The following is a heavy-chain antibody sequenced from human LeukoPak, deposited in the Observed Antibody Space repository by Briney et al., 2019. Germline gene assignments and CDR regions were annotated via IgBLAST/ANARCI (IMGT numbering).Heavy chain of an antibody. CDR3: ARHQSGAARLYYFDY. Sequence: GESLKISCKGSGYSFTSYWIGWVRQMPGKGLEWMGIIYPGDSDTRYSPFFQGQVTISADKSISTAYLQWSSLKASDTAMYYCARHQSGAARLYYFDYWGQGTLVTVSS. CDR2: IYPGDSDT. J-gene: IGHJ4*02. CDR1: GYSFTSYW. D-gene: IGHD6-6*01. V-gene: IGHV5-51*01.